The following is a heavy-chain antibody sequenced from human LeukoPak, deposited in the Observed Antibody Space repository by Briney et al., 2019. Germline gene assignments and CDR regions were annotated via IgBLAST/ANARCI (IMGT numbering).Heavy chain of an antibody. J-gene: IGHJ4*02. D-gene: IGHD2-15*01. CDR3: ARVSSGGYGGSRYKPNDY. Sequence: PGGSLRLSCAASGFTYSNYWMSWVRQAPGKGLEWVANIEDDGGEKYYVDSVKGRFSISRDNARNSLYLHMNSLRLEDTAVYYCARVSSGGYGGSRYKPNDYWGQGTLVTVSS. V-gene: IGHV3-7*01. CDR2: IEDDGGEK. CDR1: GFTYSNYW.